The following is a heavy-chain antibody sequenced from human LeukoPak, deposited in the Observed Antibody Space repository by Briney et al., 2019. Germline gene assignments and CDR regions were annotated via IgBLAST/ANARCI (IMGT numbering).Heavy chain of an antibody. D-gene: IGHD2-15*01. J-gene: IGHJ4*02. V-gene: IGHV1-2*02. CDR2: INPNSGGT. CDR1: GYTFTGYY. Sequence: ASVKVSCKASGYTFTGYYMHWVRQAPGQGLEWMGWINPNSGGTNYAQKFQGRVTMTRDTSISTAYMELSRLRSDDTAVYYCASGGYCSGGSCYGIGDYWGQGTLVTVSS. CDR3: ASGGYCSGGSCYGIGDY.